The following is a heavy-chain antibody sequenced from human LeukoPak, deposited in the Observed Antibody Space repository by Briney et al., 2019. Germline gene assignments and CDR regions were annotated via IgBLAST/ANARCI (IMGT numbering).Heavy chain of an antibody. CDR3: ARDGVVGATKWGHFAF. J-gene: IGHJ4*02. D-gene: IGHD1-26*01. V-gene: IGHV3-21*01. Sequence: GGSLRLSCAASGLTLNHYSMDWACQAPGKGLEWVASITTSSSYIYYADSVRGRFPISRANAKNSLYLQMSSLRPEDPAVYSCARDGVVGATKWGHFAFWGQGPRVTVSS. CDR2: ITTSSSYI. CDR1: GLTLNHYS.